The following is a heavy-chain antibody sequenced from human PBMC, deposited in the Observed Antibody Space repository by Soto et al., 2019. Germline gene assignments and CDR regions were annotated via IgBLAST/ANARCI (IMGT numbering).Heavy chain of an antibody. CDR1: GYTFTGYY. V-gene: IGHV1-3*01. D-gene: IGHD3-3*01. CDR3: ARVDYDFWSGHYTDYYYYMDV. J-gene: IGHJ6*03. Sequence: ASVKVSCKASGYTFTGYYMHWVRQAPGQGLEWMGWINVGNGNTKYSEKLQGRVTISRDTSASTAYMELSSLRSEDTAVYYCARVDYDFWSGHYTDYYYYMDVWGKGTTVTVSS. CDR2: INVGNGNT.